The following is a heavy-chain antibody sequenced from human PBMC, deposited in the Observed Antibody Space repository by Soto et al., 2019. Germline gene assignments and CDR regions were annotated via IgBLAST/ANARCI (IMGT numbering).Heavy chain of an antibody. CDR3: ARGGLGYGNWFDP. CDR2: IDPSDSFT. D-gene: IGHD5-18*01. J-gene: IGHJ5*02. V-gene: IGHV5-10-1*01. Sequence: PGESLKISCTASGYSFTTSWIAWVRQVAGKGLEWMGRIDPSDSFTNYSPSLEGHISISVDKSINTTYLQWNSLKASDTAMYYCARGGLGYGNWFDPWGQGTLVTVSS. CDR1: GYSFTTSW.